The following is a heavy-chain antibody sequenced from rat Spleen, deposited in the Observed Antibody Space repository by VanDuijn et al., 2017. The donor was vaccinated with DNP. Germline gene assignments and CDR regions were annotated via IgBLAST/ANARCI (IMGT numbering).Heavy chain of an antibody. D-gene: IGHD1-10*01. V-gene: IGHV5-25*01. J-gene: IGHJ1*01. CDR1: GFTFSNYY. Sequence: EVQLVESGGGLVQPGRSMKLSCAASGFTFSNYYMAWVRQAPTKGLEWVASISVGGGNTYYRDSVKGRFTISRDNAENTQYLQMDSLRSEDTATYYCARRCYNNAWYFDFWGPGTMVTVSS. CDR3: ARRCYNNAWYFDF. CDR2: ISVGGGNT.